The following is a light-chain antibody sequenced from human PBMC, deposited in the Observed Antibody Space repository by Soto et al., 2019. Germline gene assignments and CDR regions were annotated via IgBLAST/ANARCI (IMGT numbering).Light chain of an antibody. J-gene: IGLJ3*02. Sequence: QAVVTQEPSLTVSPGGTVTLTCASSTGAVTSGHYPYWFQQKPGQAPRTLIYDTTNKHSWTPARFSGSLLGGKAGLTLAGAQTDDEADYYGLLSYSGTNWVFGGGTKVTVL. CDR3: LLSYSGTNWV. CDR1: TGAVTSGHY. CDR2: DTT. V-gene: IGLV7-46*01.